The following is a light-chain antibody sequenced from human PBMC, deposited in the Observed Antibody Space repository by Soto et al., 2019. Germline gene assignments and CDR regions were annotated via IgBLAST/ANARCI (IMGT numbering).Light chain of an antibody. J-gene: IGKJ1*01. CDR3: QQYNTFSWT. CDR1: QSISVW. CDR2: DAS. Sequence: DIQMTQSPYTLSASVGDRVILTCRASQSISVWLAWYQQKPGKAPKLLIFDASSLERGVPSRFSGSGSGTEFTLTISSLHPDDFATYFCQQYNTFSWTFGQGTKVDIK. V-gene: IGKV1-5*01.